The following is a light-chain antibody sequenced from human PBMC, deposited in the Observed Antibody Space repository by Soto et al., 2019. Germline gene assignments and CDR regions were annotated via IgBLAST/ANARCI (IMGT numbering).Light chain of an antibody. CDR1: SSNIGAGYD. CDR2: GNS. CDR3: QSYDSSLSGSRVV. Sequence: QSVLTQPPSVSGAPGQRVTISCTGSSSNIGAGYDVHWYQQLPGTAPKLHIYGNSNRPSGVPDRFSGSKSGTSASLAITGLQAEDAADYYCQSYDSSLSGSRVVFGGGTKLTVL. V-gene: IGLV1-40*01. J-gene: IGLJ2*01.